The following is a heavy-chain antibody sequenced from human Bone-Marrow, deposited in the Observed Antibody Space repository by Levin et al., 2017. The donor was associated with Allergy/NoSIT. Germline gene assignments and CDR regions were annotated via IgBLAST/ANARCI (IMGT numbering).Heavy chain of an antibody. D-gene: IGHD2-21*01. Sequence: RSGGSLRLSCAGSGFTFSSYGMNWDRQAPGKGLEWVSSISSGSSYIHYAESVKGRFTISRDNAKNSVFLQMNSLRAEDTAVYYCARETAYRIPWFDPWGQGTLVTVSS. J-gene: IGHJ5*02. CDR3: ARETAYRIPWFDP. CDR2: ISSGSSYI. V-gene: IGHV3-21*01. CDR1: GFTFSSYG.